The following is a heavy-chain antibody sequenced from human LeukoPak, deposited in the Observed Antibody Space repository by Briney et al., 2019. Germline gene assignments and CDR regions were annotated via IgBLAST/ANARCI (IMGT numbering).Heavy chain of an antibody. D-gene: IGHD6-6*01. J-gene: IGHJ3*02. CDR1: GGSISSYC. CDR2: IYTSGST. CDR3: ARDTPYSSSPYAFDI. V-gene: IGHV4-4*07. Sequence: SETLSLTGTVSGGSISSYCWSWIRQPAGKGLEWIGRIYTSGSTNYNPSLKSRVTMSVDTSKNQFSLKLSSVTAADTAVYYCARDTPYSSSPYAFDIWGQGTMVTVSS.